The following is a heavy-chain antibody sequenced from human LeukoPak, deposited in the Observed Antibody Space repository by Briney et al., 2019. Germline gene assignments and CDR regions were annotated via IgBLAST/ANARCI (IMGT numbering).Heavy chain of an antibody. Sequence: SQTLSLTCTVSGGSISSGGCYWSWIRQPPGKGLEWIGYIYHSGSTYYNPSLKSRVTISVDRSKNQFSLKLSSVTAADTAVYYCARGHYRDAFDIWGQGTMVTVSS. J-gene: IGHJ3*02. CDR3: ARGHYRDAFDI. CDR1: GGSISSGGCY. V-gene: IGHV4-30-2*01. CDR2: IYHSGST. D-gene: IGHD4-11*01.